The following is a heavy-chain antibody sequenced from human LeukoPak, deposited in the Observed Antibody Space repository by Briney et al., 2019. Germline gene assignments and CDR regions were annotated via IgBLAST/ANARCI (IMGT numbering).Heavy chain of an antibody. CDR2: MNPNSGNT. J-gene: IGHJ4*02. V-gene: IGHV1-8*03. Sequence: ASVKVSCKASGYTFTSYSMNWVRQAPGQGLEWMGWMNPNSGNTGYAQKFQGRVTITRNTSISTAYMELSSLRSEDTAVYYCARGRGYYDSSGYPYYFDYWGQGTLVTVSS. CDR1: GYTFTSYS. CDR3: ARGRGYYDSSGYPYYFDY. D-gene: IGHD3-22*01.